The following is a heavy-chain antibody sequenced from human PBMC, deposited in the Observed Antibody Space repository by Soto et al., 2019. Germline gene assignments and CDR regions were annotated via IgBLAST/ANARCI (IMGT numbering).Heavy chain of an antibody. Sequence: SQTLSLTCDISGDSISSTTVACNWIRQSPSRGLEWLGRTYYRSKWFNEYAVSVRSRITINPDTSKNQVSLQLNSVTPEDTAVYYCARGRYYAFNFWGQGTPVTVSS. V-gene: IGHV6-1*01. CDR1: GDSISSTTVA. CDR3: ARGRYYAFNF. CDR2: TYYRSKWFN. J-gene: IGHJ4*02. D-gene: IGHD3-22*01.